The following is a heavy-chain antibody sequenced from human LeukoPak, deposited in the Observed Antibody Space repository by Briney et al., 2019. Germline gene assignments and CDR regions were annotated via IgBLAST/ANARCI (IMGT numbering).Heavy chain of an antibody. CDR1: GFTFSSYE. Sequence: GGSLRLSCAASGFTFSSYEMNWVRQAPGKGLEWVSYISSSGSTIYYADSVKGRFTISRDNAKNSLYLQMNSLRAEDTAVYYCARDRAAGAYPWCFDYWGQGTLVTVSS. CDR2: ISSSGSTI. J-gene: IGHJ4*02. CDR3: ARDRAAGAYPWCFDY. V-gene: IGHV3-48*03. D-gene: IGHD2-15*01.